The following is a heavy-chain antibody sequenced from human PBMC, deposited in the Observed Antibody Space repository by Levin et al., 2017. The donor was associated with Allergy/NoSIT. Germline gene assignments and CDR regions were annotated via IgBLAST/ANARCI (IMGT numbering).Heavy chain of an antibody. J-gene: IGHJ5*02. CDR1: GGSVSSGSYY. V-gene: IGHV4-61*01. CDR2: IYYSGST. Sequence: SGGSLRLSCTVSGGSVSSGSYYWSWIRQPPGKGLEWIGYIYYSGSTNYNPSLKSRVTISVDTSKNQFSLKLSSVTAADTAVYYCARYDDYGDYLSPWGQGTLVTVSS. D-gene: IGHD4-17*01. CDR3: ARYDDYGDYLSP.